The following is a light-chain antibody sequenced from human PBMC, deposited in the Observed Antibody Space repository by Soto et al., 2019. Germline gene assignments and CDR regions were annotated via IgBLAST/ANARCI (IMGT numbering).Light chain of an antibody. V-gene: IGLV2-14*01. J-gene: IGLJ2*01. CDR1: SSDVGAYNY. Sequence: QSVLTQPASVSGSPGQSITISCTGTSSDVGAYNYVSWFQQHPGKAPKLIICEVTTRPSGVSNRFSGSKSGNTASLTISGLQPEDEADYFCSSYTSSSTLVFGGGTKLTVL. CDR3: SSYTSSSTLV. CDR2: EVT.